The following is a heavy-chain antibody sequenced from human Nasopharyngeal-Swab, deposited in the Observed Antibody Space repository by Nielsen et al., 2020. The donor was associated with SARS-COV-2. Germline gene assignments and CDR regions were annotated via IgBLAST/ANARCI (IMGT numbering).Heavy chain of an antibody. Sequence: GGSLRLSCEGSGFDFGSHAMSWVRQAPGKGLEWVLSISGSGDTTYYADSVRGRFTISRDNSRKTLDLQMTSLRVEDTAVYYCARSGEYPYYYYYMDVWGKGTTVTVSS. D-gene: IGHD3-10*01. CDR2: ISGSGDTT. CDR1: GFDFGSHA. J-gene: IGHJ6*03. V-gene: IGHV3-23*01. CDR3: ARSGEYPYYYYYMDV.